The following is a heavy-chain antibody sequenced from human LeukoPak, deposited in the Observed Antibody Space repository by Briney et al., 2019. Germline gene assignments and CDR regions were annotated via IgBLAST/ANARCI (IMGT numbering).Heavy chain of an antibody. J-gene: IGHJ6*02. Sequence: ASVKVSCRASGYTFSGYFMHWVRQAPGQGLEWMGWIYPNSGGTNYAQKLQGRVTMTTDTSTSTAYMELRSLRSDDTAVYYCARPIVDYYYGMDVWGQGTTVTVSS. V-gene: IGHV1-2*02. CDR2: IYPNSGGT. CDR1: GYTFSGYF. D-gene: IGHD1-26*01. CDR3: ARPIVDYYYGMDV.